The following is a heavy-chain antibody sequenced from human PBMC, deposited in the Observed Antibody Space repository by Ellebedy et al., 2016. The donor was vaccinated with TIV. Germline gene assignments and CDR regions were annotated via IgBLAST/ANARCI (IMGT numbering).Heavy chain of an antibody. V-gene: IGHV3-23*01. CDR2: ISNTGSRT. Sequence: PGGSLRLSCAASGFTFSSYAMSWVRQAPGKGLEWVSTISNTGSRTYYADSVEGRFIISRDNSKKTLYLQMNSLRAEDTAVYYCVKGRGGGSDSSAPRYYFDYWGLGTLVTVSS. D-gene: IGHD3-22*01. CDR1: GFTFSSYA. J-gene: IGHJ4*02. CDR3: VKGRGGGSDSSAPRYYFDY.